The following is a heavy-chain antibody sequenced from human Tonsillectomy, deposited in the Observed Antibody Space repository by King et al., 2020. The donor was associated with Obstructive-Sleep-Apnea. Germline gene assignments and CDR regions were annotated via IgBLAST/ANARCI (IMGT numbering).Heavy chain of an antibody. CDR3: TREMGELLGFDF. CDR2: IYHTGNT. CDR1: GYSITSGYY. D-gene: IGHD1-7*01. V-gene: IGHV4-38-2*02. J-gene: IGHJ4*02. Sequence: QLQESGPGLVKPSETLSLTCAVSGYSITSGYYWGWIRQPPGKGLEWIARIYHTGNTYYNPSLKSRVIMSVDTSKNPFSLKLTSVTAADTAVYYCTREMGELLGFDFWGQGTLVTVSS.